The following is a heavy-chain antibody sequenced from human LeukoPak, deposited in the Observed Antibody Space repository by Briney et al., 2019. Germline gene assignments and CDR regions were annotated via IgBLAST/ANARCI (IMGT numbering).Heavy chain of an antibody. J-gene: IGHJ4*02. D-gene: IGHD5-18*01. Sequence: KPSETLSLTCTVSGGSISSSSYYWGWIRQPPGKGLEWIGSIYCSGSTYYNPSLKSRVTISVDTSKNQFSLKLSSVTAADTAVYYCARPAMVDTAMVTGWGQGTLVTVSS. CDR1: GGSISSSSYY. CDR2: IYCSGST. V-gene: IGHV4-39*01. CDR3: ARPAMVDTAMVTG.